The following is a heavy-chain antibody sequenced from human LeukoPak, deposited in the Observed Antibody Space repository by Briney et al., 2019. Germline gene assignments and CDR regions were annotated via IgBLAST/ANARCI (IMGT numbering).Heavy chain of an antibody. CDR3: ARGELYDYVWGSYPPSY. J-gene: IGHJ4*02. Sequence: SVKVSCKASGYTFTSYDINWVRQATGQGLEWMGWMNPNSGNTGYAQKFQGRVTMTRNTSISTAYMELSSLRSEGTAVYYCARGELYDYVWGSYPPSYWGQGTLVTVSS. CDR1: GYTFTSYD. D-gene: IGHD3-16*02. CDR2: MNPNSGNT. V-gene: IGHV1-8*01.